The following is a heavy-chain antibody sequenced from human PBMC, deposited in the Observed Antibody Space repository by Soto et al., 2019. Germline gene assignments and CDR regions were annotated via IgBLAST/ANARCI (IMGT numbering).Heavy chain of an antibody. D-gene: IGHD2-8*01. J-gene: IGHJ6*04. CDR2: SRNRVNRHTT. V-gene: IGHV3-72*01. CDR3: TRGLMGGATSYTFHGMDV. CDR1: GFTFSDHY. Sequence: EVQLVESGGGLVQPGGSLSLSCAASGFTFSDHYMDWVRQAPGKGLEWVARSRNRVNRHTTEYAASVKGRFTISRDESTNSLYLQLNSLTIEDSAVYYCTRGLMGGATSYTFHGMDVWGKGTTVTVSS.